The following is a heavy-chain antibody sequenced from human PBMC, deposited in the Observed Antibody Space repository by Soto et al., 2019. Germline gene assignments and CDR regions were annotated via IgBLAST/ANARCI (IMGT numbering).Heavy chain of an antibody. CDR3: ARAGSSWYSASRAGDFDY. D-gene: IGHD6-13*01. J-gene: IGHJ4*02. V-gene: IGHV1-2*04. CDR2: INPNSGGT. Sequence: QVQLVQSGAEVKKPGASVKVSCKASGYTFTGYYMHWVRQAPGQGLEWMGWINPNSGGTNYAQKFQGWVTMTRDTSISKAYMELGRRRSDDTAVYYCARAGSSWYSASRAGDFDYWGQGTLVTVSS. CDR1: GYTFTGYY.